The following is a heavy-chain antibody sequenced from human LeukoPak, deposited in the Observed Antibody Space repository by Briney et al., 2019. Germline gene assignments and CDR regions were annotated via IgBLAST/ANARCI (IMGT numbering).Heavy chain of an antibody. CDR3: ARETVVAAIVTYYYYYYVDV. V-gene: IGHV4-4*07. CDR2: IYTSGST. Sequence: KPSETLSLTCTVSGGSISSYYWSWIRQPAGKGLEWIGRIYTSGSTNYNPSLKSRVTMSVDTSKNQFSLKLSSVTAADTAVYYCARETVVAAIVTYYYYYYVDVWGKGTTVTVSS. CDR1: GGSISSYY. J-gene: IGHJ6*03. D-gene: IGHD2-15*01.